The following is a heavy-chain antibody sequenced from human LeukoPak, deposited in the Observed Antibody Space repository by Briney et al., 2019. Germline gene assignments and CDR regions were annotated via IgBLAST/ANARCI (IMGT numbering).Heavy chain of an antibody. D-gene: IGHD6-13*01. J-gene: IGHJ4*02. Sequence: PSETLSLTCTVSGASISSYYWSWIRQPPGKGPEWIGYIYYSGNTGSTHYNPSLKSRVTISVDASKNQFSLKLSSLIAAYTAGYYCASGPYPAAGTDHQFDYWGQGTLVTVFS. CDR3: ASGPYPAAGTDHQFDY. V-gene: IGHV4-59*01. CDR2: IYYSGNTGST. CDR1: GASISSYY.